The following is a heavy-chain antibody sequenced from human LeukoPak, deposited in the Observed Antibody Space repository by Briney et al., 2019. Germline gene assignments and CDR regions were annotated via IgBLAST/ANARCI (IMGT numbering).Heavy chain of an antibody. D-gene: IGHD3-10*01. J-gene: IGHJ5*02. V-gene: IGHV3-23*01. Sequence: GGSLRLSCAASGFTFSSYAMSWVRQAPGKGLEWVSAISGSGGSTYYADSVKGRFTISRDNSKNTLYLQMNSLRAVDTAVYYCAKSMVRENWFDPWGQGTLVTVSS. CDR3: AKSMVRENWFDP. CDR2: ISGSGGST. CDR1: GFTFSSYA.